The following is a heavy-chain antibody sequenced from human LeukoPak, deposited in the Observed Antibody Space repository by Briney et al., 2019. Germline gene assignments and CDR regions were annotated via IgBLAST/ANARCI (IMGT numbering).Heavy chain of an antibody. D-gene: IGHD6-6*01. CDR1: GFTFSSYS. J-gene: IGHJ4*02. CDR3: ARVPARQLGEYYFDY. CDR2: ISSSSSYI. V-gene: IGHV3-21*01. Sequence: GGSLRFSCAASGFTFSSYSMNWVRQAPGKGLEWVSSISSSSSYIYYADSVKGRFTISRDNAKNSLYLQMNSLRAKDTAVYYCARVPARQLGEYYFDYWGQGTLVTVSS.